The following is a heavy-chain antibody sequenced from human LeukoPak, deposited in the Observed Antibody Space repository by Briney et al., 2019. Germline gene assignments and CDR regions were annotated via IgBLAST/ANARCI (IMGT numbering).Heavy chain of an antibody. V-gene: IGHV3-30-3*01. J-gene: IGHJ5*02. CDR2: ISYDGSNK. CDR3: AREIIAVAESGA. D-gene: IGHD6-19*01. Sequence: PGGSLRLSCAASGFTFSSYAMHWVRQAPGKGLEWVAIISYDGSNKYYADSVKGRFTISRDNSKNTLYLQMNSPRAEDTAVYYCAREIIAVAESGAWGQGTLVTVSS. CDR1: GFTFSSYA.